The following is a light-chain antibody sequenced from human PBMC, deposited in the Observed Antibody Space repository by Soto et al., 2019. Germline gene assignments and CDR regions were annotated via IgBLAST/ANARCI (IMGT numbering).Light chain of an antibody. V-gene: IGKV3-11*01. CDR3: QQRSNWPPY. CDR2: DAS. Sequence: IVLTQPPATLSLSPGERATLSCRASQSVSSYLAWYQQKPGQAPRLLIYDASNRATGIPARFSGSGSGTDFTLTISSLEPEDFAVYYCQQRSNWPPYFGPGTKVDI. CDR1: QSVSSY. J-gene: IGKJ3*01.